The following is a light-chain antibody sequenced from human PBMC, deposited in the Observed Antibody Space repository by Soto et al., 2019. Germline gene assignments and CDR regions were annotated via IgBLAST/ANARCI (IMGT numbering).Light chain of an antibody. CDR2: GAS. J-gene: IGKJ2*01. CDR1: QSVSSSY. V-gene: IGKV3-20*01. Sequence: EIVLTQSPGTLSLSPGERATLSCRASQSVSSSYLAWYQQKPGQAPRLLIYGASSRATGIPDRFSVSGSGTDFTLTISCLEPEVFAVYYCQQYGSSPPYTFGQGTNLEIK. CDR3: QQYGSSPPYT.